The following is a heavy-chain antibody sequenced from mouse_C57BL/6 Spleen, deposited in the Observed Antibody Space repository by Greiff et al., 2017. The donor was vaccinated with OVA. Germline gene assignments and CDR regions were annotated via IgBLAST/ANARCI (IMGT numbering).Heavy chain of an antibody. J-gene: IGHJ4*01. CDR1: GFTFSSYA. D-gene: IGHD1-1*01. CDR3: ARDGYYYGSSPHYYAMDY. CDR2: ISDGGSYT. Sequence: EVQLVESGGGLVKPGGSLKLSCAASGFTFSSYAMSWVRQTPEKRLEWVATISDGGSYTYYPDNVKGRFTISRDNAKNNLYLQMSHLKSEDTAMYYCARDGYYYGSSPHYYAMDYWGQGTSVTVSS. V-gene: IGHV5-4*01.